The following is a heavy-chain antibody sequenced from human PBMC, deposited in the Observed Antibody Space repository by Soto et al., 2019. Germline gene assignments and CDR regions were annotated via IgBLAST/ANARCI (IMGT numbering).Heavy chain of an antibody. CDR2: INPKTGGT. CDR3: ARDPESPQGNHGLDV. V-gene: IGHV1-2*04. J-gene: IGHJ6*02. Sequence: AASVKVSCKASGYTFSDYYMHWVRQAPGQGLEWMGWINPKTGGTNYAQKFQDCVTMTRDTSISTAYMELNRLTSDDTAVYYCARDPESPQGNHGLDVWGQGTTVTVSS. D-gene: IGHD4-4*01. CDR1: GYTFSDYY.